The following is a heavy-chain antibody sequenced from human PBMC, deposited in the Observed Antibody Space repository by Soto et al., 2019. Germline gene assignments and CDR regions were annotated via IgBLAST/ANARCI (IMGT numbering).Heavy chain of an antibody. V-gene: IGHV4-34*01. D-gene: IGHD3-3*01. CDR2: INHSGST. Sequence: QVQLQQWGAGLLKPSETLSLTCAVYGGSFSGYYWSWIRQPPGKGLEWIGEINHSGSTNYNPSLKSRVTISVDTSKNQFSLKLSSVTAADTAVYYCARMGFWSGYYRILNWFDPWGQGTLVTVSS. CDR3: ARMGFWSGYYRILNWFDP. J-gene: IGHJ5*02. CDR1: GGSFSGYY.